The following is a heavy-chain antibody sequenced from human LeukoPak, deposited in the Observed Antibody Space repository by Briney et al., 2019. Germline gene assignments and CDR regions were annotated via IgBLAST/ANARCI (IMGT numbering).Heavy chain of an antibody. CDR2: ISSLSGTI. CDR3: VRDQGGAVSY. V-gene: IGHV3-48*01. CDR1: GFTFSSYS. D-gene: IGHD3-16*01. Sequence: GGSLRLSCAASGFTFSSYSMNWVRQAPGKGLEWVSYISSLSGTINYADSVKGRFIIARDDAKNSMFLQMNSLRAEDTAVYYCVRDQGGAVSYWGQGTLVTVSS. J-gene: IGHJ4*02.